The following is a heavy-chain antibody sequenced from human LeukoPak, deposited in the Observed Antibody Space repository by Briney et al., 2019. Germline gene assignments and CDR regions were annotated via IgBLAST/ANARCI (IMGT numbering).Heavy chain of an antibody. CDR2: IYYSGST. CDR3: ARHRVSSSRVVPAAYNWFDP. Sequence: SETLSLTCTVSGGSISSSSYYWGWIRQPPGKGLEWIGSIYYSGSTYYDPSLKSRVTISVDTSKTQFSLKLSSVTAADTAVYYCARHRVSSSRVVPAAYNWFDPWGQGTLVTVSS. CDR1: GGSISSSSYY. D-gene: IGHD2-2*01. V-gene: IGHV4-39*01. J-gene: IGHJ5*02.